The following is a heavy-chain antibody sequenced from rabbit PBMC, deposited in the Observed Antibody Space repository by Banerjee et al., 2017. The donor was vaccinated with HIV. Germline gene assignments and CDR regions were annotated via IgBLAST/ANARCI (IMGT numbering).Heavy chain of an antibody. Sequence: QEQLEESGGDLVKPGASLTLTCTASGFSFSSSYWICWVRQAPGKGLEWIGCIYAGSSVSTAYATWAKGRFTISKTSSTTVTLQMTSLAAADTATYFCARAWNGAGYALNLWGPGTLVTVS. CDR1: GFSFSSSYW. V-gene: IGHV1S45*01. CDR2: IYAGSSVST. D-gene: IGHD6-1*01. CDR3: ARAWNGAGYALNL. J-gene: IGHJ4*01.